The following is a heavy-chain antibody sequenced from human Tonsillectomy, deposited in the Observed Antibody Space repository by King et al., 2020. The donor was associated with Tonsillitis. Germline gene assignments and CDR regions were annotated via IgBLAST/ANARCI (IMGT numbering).Heavy chain of an antibody. CDR3: AREVVGITSPGNWFDP. CDR1: GFSFSSYW. D-gene: IGHD1-14*01. V-gene: IGHV3-7*01. CDR2: IKQGGSEK. Sequence: QLVQSGGGLVQSGGSLRLSCAASGFSFSSYWMSWVRQAPGKGLEWVANIKQGGSEKYYVDFVKGRFTISRDNAKNSLYLQMNSLRAEDTAMYYCAREVVGITSPGNWFDPWGQGTLVTVSS. J-gene: IGHJ5*02.